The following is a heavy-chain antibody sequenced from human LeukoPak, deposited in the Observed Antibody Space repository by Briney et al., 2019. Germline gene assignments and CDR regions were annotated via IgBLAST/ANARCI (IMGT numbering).Heavy chain of an antibody. Sequence: PSETLSLTCTVSGGSISGHYWTWIRQPPGKGPEWIGQINYSGSPDYNPSLKSRVTISVDTSKNQLSLKVSSVTGADTAVYYCARFAVDYEMDVWGQGTTVTVSS. CDR2: INYSGSP. J-gene: IGHJ6*02. CDR3: ARFAVDYEMDV. CDR1: GGSISGHY. V-gene: IGHV4-59*11.